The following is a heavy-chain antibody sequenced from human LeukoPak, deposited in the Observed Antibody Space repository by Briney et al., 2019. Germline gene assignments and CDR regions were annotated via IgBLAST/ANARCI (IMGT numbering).Heavy chain of an antibody. D-gene: IGHD3-22*01. CDR2: IYYSGCT. V-gene: IGHV4-59*06. J-gene: IGHJ4*02. CDR3: AKESMDYYDSSGYPIY. Sequence: PSETLSLTCTVSGGSISSYYWSWIRQHPGKDLEWIGYIYYSGCTYYNPSLKSRVTISVDTSKNQFSLKLSSVTAADTAVYYCAKESMDYYDSSGYPIYWGQGTLVTVSS. CDR1: GGSISSYY.